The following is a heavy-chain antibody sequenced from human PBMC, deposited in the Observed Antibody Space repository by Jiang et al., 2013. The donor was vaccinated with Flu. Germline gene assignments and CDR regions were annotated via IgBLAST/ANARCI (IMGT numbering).Heavy chain of an antibody. CDR2: DSDT. D-gene: IGHD3-22*01. J-gene: IGHJ4*02. Sequence: DSDTRYSPSFQGQVTISADKSISTAYLQWSSLKASDTAMYYCARASYYYDSSGSLGYFDYWGQGTLVTVSS. V-gene: IGHV5-51*01. CDR3: ARASYYYDSSGSLGYFDY.